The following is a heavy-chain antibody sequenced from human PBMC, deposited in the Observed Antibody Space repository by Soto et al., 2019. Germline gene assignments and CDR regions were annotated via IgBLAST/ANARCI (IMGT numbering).Heavy chain of an antibody. CDR2: IYYSGST. V-gene: IGHV4-59*01. CDR3: ARATDGIVVVTYFDY. Sequence: PSETLSLTCTVSGGSISSYYWSWIRQPPGKGLEWIGYIYYSGSTNYNPSLKSRVTISVDTSKNQFSLKLSSVTAADTAVYYCARATDGIVVVTYFDYWGQGTLVTVSS. D-gene: IGHD3-22*01. CDR1: GGSISSYY. J-gene: IGHJ4*02.